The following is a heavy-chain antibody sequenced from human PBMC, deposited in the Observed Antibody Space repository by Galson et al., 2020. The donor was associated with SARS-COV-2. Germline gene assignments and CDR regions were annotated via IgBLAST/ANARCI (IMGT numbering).Heavy chain of an antibody. D-gene: IGHD6-13*01. CDR2: ISYDGSNK. Sequence: TGGSLRLSCAASGFTFSSYAMHWVRQAPGKGLEWVALISYDGSNKYYADSVKGRFTISRDNSKNTLYLQMNSLRAEDTAVYYCASGPSWLDDWGQGTLVTVSS. V-gene: IGHV3-30-3*01. CDR1: GFTFSSYA. CDR3: ASGPSWLDD. J-gene: IGHJ4*02.